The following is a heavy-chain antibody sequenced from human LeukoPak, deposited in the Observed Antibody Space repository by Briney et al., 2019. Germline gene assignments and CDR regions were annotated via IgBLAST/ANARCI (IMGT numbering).Heavy chain of an antibody. CDR3: TTETYTNSYYDILTGYYNWFDP. Sequence: PGGSLRLSCAASGFTFSSYAMSWVRQAPGKGLEWVSAISGSGGSTYYADSVKGRFTISRDNSKNTLYLQMNSLKTEDTAVYYCTTETYTNSYYDILTGYYNWFDPWGQGTLVTVSS. V-gene: IGHV3-23*01. CDR2: ISGSGGST. CDR1: GFTFSSYA. J-gene: IGHJ5*02. D-gene: IGHD3-9*01.